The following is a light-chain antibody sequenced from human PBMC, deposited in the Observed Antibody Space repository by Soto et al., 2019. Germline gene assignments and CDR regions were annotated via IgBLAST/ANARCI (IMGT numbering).Light chain of an antibody. J-gene: IGKJ1*01. V-gene: IGKV3-15*01. CDR1: QSVSSN. Sequence: ETVMTQSPATLSVSPGERATLSCRASQSVSSNLAWYQQKPGQAPRLLIYGASTRATGIPASFSGSGSRTEFTLTISSLQSEDFAVYYCQQYNNWPRTFGQGTKVDI. CDR2: GAS. CDR3: QQYNNWPRT.